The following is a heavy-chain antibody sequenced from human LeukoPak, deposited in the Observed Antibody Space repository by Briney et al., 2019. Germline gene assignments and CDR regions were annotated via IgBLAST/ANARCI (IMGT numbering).Heavy chain of an antibody. V-gene: IGHV3-48*02. D-gene: IGHD4-17*01. J-gene: IGHJ3*02. CDR2: RSSSSSSI. CDR1: GFTFSSYS. Sequence: GGSLRLSCAASGFTFSSYSMNWVRQAPGKGLEWVSYRSSSSSSIYYADSVKGRFTISRVDAKNSLYLQMNGLRDEETAVYYCALGVTTVNAFDIWGKGKMVTVSS. CDR3: ALGVTTVNAFDI.